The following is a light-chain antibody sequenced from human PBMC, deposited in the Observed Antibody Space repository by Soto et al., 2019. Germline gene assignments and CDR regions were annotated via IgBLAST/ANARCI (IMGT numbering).Light chain of an antibody. V-gene: IGKV1-27*01. CDR1: QGIRTF. Sequence: DIQMTQSPSSLSASVGDRVTITCRAIQGIRTFLAWYQQKPGKVTNLLIYAASTLQSGVPSRFSGSGSGTDFTLIISSLQPEDVGTYYCQKYDIAPWTFGPGTRVEI. CDR2: AAS. CDR3: QKYDIAPWT. J-gene: IGKJ1*01.